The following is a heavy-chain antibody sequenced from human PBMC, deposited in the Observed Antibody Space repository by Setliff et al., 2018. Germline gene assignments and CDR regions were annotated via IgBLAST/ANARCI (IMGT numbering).Heavy chain of an antibody. CDR1: GDSISNSDYY. D-gene: IGHD1-26*01. Sequence: SETLSLTCSVSGDSISNSDYYWDWIRQPPGKGLEWIGRVYYSGDTYYNPSLKSRVTISVDTSKNQFSLKLTSLTAADTAVYYCARGSGSFPFDYWGLGTLVTVSS. CDR3: ARGSGSFPFDY. J-gene: IGHJ4*02. CDR2: VYYSGDT. V-gene: IGHV4-39*01.